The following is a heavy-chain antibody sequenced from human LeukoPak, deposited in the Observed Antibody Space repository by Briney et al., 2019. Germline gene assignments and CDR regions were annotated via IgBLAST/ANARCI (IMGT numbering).Heavy chain of an antibody. J-gene: IGHJ4*02. CDR1: GFTFSSYA. V-gene: IGHV3-23*01. CDR2: ISGGGGST. CDR3: AKYYGDYSSSWTGFFDY. D-gene: IGHD6-13*01. Sequence: QPGGSLRLSCAASGFTFSSYAMSWVRQAPGKGLEWVSAISGGGGSTYYADSVKGRFTISRDNSKNTLYLQMNSLRAEDTAVYYCAKYYGDYSSSWTGFFDYWGQGTLVTVSS.